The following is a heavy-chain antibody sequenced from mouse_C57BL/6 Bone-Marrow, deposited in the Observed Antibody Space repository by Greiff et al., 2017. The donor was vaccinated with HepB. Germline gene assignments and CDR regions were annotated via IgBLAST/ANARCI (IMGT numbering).Heavy chain of an antibody. CDR2: IDPETGGT. CDR3: TRPPRITTVGGFDY. J-gene: IGHJ2*01. CDR1: GYTFTDYE. V-gene: IGHV1-15*01. D-gene: IGHD1-1*01. Sequence: QVQLQQSGAELVRPGASVTLSCKASGYTFTDYEMHWVKQTPVHGLEWIGAIDPETGGTAYNQKFKGKAILTADKSSSTAYMELRSLTSEDSAVYYCTRPPRITTVGGFDYWGQGTTLTVSS.